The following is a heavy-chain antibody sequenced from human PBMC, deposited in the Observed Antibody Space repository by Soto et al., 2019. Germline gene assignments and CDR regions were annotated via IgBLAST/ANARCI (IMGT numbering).Heavy chain of an antibody. CDR3: AKERVLTTVPDIGAFDI. CDR1: GLTFSNYA. D-gene: IGHD4-17*01. CDR2: ISGTGGST. Sequence: EVQLLQSGGGLIQPGGSLRLSCAATGLTFSNYAMSWVRQAPGRGLEWVSGISGTGGSTYYADYVKGRFTISRDNSKNTVPLQMNGLRATDTALYYCAKERVLTTVPDIGAFDIWGQGTMVTVSS. J-gene: IGHJ3*02. V-gene: IGHV3-23*01.